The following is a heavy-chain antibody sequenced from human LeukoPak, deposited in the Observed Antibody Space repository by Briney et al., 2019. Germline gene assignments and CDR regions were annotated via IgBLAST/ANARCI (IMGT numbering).Heavy chain of an antibody. CDR2: IYYTGST. CDR1: GGSISSSSYY. J-gene: IGHJ4*02. V-gene: IGHV4-39*01. Sequence: SETLSLTCTVSGGSISSSSYYWGWIRRPPGTGLEWIGTIYYTGSTYYNPSLKSRVTISVDTSKNQFSLKLSSVTAADTAVYYCASIPGISVSAYYFDYWGQGTLVTVST. D-gene: IGHD6-19*01. CDR3: ASIPGISVSAYYFDY.